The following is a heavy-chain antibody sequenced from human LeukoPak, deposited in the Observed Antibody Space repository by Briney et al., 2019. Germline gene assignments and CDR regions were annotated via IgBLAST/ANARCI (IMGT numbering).Heavy chain of an antibody. V-gene: IGHV1-8*01. CDR3: ARGPRWFGESLDY. CDR1: GYTFTSYD. D-gene: IGHD3-10*01. CDR2: MNPNSGNT. J-gene: IGHJ4*02. Sequence: ASVKVSCKASGYTFTSYDINWVRRATGQGLEWMGWMNPNSGNTGYAQKFQGRVTMTRNTSISTAYMELSSLRSEDTAVYYCARGPRWFGESLDYWGQGTLVTVSS.